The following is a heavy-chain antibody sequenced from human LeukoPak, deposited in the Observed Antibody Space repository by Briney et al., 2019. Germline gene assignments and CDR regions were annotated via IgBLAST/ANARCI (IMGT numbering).Heavy chain of an antibody. J-gene: IGHJ4*02. Sequence: GGSLRLSCAASGFTFSSYEMNWVRQAPGKGLEWVSYISSSGSTIYYADSVKGRFTISRDNSKKTLYLQMNSLRAEDMAVYYCAKDKTHDFWSGAFFDYWGQGTLVTVSS. D-gene: IGHD3-3*01. CDR2: ISSSGSTI. CDR1: GFTFSSYE. CDR3: AKDKTHDFWSGAFFDY. V-gene: IGHV3-48*03.